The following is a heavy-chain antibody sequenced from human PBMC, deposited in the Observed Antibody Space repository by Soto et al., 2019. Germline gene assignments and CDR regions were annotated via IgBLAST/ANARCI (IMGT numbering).Heavy chain of an antibody. CDR3: AKDTFYHDSSGYYVFDY. V-gene: IGHV3-30*18. CDR2: ISYDGSKK. Sequence: GGSLRLSCAASEFTFSSYGIHWVRQAPGKGLEWVAVISYDGSKKNYLDSVKGRFTISRDNSKNTMYLEMNSLRAEDTAVYYCAKDTFYHDSSGYYVFDYWGQGTLVTVSS. CDR1: EFTFSSYG. J-gene: IGHJ4*02. D-gene: IGHD3-22*01.